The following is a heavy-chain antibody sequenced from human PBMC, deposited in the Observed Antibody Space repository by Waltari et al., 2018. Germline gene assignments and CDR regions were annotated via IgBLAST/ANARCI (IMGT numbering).Heavy chain of an antibody. CDR1: GLTFSSYA. CDR2: ISGSGGRT. V-gene: IGHV3-23*04. CDR3: AKDEGDSSGYWWYY. Sequence: EVQLVESGGGLVQPGGSLRLSCAASGLTFSSYAMSWVRQAPGKGLEWVSAISGSGGRTYYADSVKGRFTISRDNSQNTLYLQMNSLRAEDTAVYYCAKDEGDSSGYWWYYWGQGTLVTVSS. J-gene: IGHJ4*02. D-gene: IGHD3-22*01.